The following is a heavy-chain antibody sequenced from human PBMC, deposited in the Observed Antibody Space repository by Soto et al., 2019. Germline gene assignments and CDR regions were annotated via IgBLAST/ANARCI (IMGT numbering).Heavy chain of an antibody. CDR2: FNPNSGDT. V-gene: IGHV1-2*04. CDR1: GYIFTAYS. Sequence: GASVKVSCKASGYIFTAYSMHWVRQAHGQGLEWVGWFNPNSGDTIYAQKFQGWVAMTTDTSISTASMELTRLTSDDTAIYYCARGDSTDCSNGVCSFFYNHDMDVWGQGTTVTVSS. J-gene: IGHJ6*02. CDR3: ARGDSTDCSNGVCSFFYNHDMDV. D-gene: IGHD2-8*01.